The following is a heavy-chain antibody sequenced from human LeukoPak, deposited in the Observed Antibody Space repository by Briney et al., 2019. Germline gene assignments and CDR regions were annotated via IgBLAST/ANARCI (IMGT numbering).Heavy chain of an antibody. CDR2: MNPNSGNT. CDR1: GYTFTSYD. CDR3: ARDSYYGSGSYYTTIDY. J-gene: IGHJ4*02. Sequence: ASVKVSCKASGYTFTSYDINWVRQATGQGLEWMGWMNPNSGNTGYAQKFQGRVTMTRNTSISTAYMELSSLRSEDTAVYYCARDSYYGSGSYYTTIDYWGQGTLVTVSS. V-gene: IGHV1-8*01. D-gene: IGHD3-10*01.